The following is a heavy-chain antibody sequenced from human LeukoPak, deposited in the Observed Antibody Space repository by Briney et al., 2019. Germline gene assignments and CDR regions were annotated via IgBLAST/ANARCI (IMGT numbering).Heavy chain of an antibody. V-gene: IGHV3-21*01. J-gene: IGHJ3*02. CDR1: GFTFSRAT. CDR2: ISSTSTYI. D-gene: IGHD4-17*01. Sequence: GGSLRLSCVVSGFTFSRATMNWVRQAPGKGLEWVSSISSTSTYINYADSVRGRFTISRDNAKKSLYLQMNGLRGEDTAMYYCASDDYGDYEDGFDIWGQGTMVTVSS. CDR3: ASDDYGDYEDGFDI.